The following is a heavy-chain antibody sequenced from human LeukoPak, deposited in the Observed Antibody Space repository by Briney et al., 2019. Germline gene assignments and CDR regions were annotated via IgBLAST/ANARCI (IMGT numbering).Heavy chain of an antibody. CDR1: GGSISSYY. Sequence: KPSETLSLTCTVSGGSISSYYWSWIRQPPGKGLEWIGYIYYSGSTNYNPALKSRVTMSVDTSKNLFSLKLGSVTAADTAVYYCARDIEAPRGYFYYMDVWGKGTTVTVSS. V-gene: IGHV4-59*12. D-gene: IGHD6-6*01. CDR2: IYYSGST. J-gene: IGHJ6*03. CDR3: ARDIEAPRGYFYYMDV.